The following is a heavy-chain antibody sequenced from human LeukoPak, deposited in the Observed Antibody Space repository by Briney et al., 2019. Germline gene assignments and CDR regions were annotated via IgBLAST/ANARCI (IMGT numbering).Heavy chain of an antibody. V-gene: IGHV3-30*02. CDR1: GFTFSDYS. D-gene: IGHD6-13*01. CDR3: ATRDKGYSSSWYDY. CDR2: IRYDGNNK. Sequence: GGSLRLSCAASGFTFSDYSMHWVRQAPGKGLNWVAFIRYDGNNKYYADSVKGRFTISRDNSKNMLYLEMNSLSTEDTAVYYCATRDKGYSSSWYDYWGQGTLVTVSS. J-gene: IGHJ4*02.